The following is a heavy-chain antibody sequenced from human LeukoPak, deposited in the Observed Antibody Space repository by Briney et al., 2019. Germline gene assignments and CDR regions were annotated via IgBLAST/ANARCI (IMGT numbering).Heavy chain of an antibody. V-gene: IGHV4-30-4*08. CDR2: IYYSGST. CDR1: GGSISSGDYY. CDR3: ARGGYSYGPPFDP. J-gene: IGHJ5*02. Sequence: PSQTLSLTCTVSGGSISSGDYYWSWIRQPPGKGLEWIGCIYYSGSTYYNPSLKSRVTISVDTSKNQFSLKLSSVTAADTAVYYCARGGYSYGPPFDPWGQGTLVTVSS. D-gene: IGHD5-18*01.